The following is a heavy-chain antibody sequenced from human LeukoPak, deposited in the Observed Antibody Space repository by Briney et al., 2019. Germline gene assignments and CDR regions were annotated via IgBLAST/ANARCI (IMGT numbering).Heavy chain of an antibody. V-gene: IGHV4-39*01. CDR3: ASYDSGGYQVPFALEI. CDR2: IYYSGSS. CDR1: GGSISSSNYY. J-gene: IGHJ3*02. Sequence: SETLSLNCTVSGGSISSSNYYWGWIRQPPGKGLEWIGSIYYSGSSYYNPSLKSRVTISVDTSKNQFSLKLSSVTAADTAVYYCASYDSGGYQVPFALEIWGQGTMVTVSS. D-gene: IGHD3-22*01.